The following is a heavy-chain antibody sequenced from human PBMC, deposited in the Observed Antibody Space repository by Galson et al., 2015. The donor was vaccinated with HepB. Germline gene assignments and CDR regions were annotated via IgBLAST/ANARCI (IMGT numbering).Heavy chain of an antibody. J-gene: IGHJ6*03. CDR1: GSTFSSYS. CDR2: ISSSSSYI. CDR3: AREEYYDFWSGYPYYYYYYYMDV. Sequence: SLRLSCAASGSTFSSYSMNWVRQAPGKGLEWVSSISSSSSYIYYADSVKGRFTISRDNAKNSLYLQMNSLRAEDTAVYYCAREEYYDFWSGYPYYYYYYYMDVWGKGTTVTVSS. V-gene: IGHV3-21*01. D-gene: IGHD3-3*01.